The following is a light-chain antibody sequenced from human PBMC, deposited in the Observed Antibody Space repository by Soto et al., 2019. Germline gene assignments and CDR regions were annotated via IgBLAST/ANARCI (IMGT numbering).Light chain of an antibody. CDR2: RNN. V-gene: IGLV1-47*01. CDR1: SSNIGSNY. J-gene: IGLJ2*01. CDR3: AAWDDSLSAVV. Sequence: QSVLTQPPSASGTPGQRVTISCSGSSSNIGSNYVYWYQQLPGTAPKLLIYRNNQRPSGVPDRFSGSKSGTSASLAISGFRSEDEADYYCAAWDDSLSAVVFGGGTKLTVL.